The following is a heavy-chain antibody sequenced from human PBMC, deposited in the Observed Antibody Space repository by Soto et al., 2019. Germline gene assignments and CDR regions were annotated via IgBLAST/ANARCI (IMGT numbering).Heavy chain of an antibody. Sequence: QVQLVQSGAELKKPGSSVKVSCRASGATFSISVFNWVRQAPGQGLEWMGGIISIFGTPNYSQKFQGRVTITADESTSTGYMELNHLRSDDTAIYYCARHLGGGYEPGDYWCQGTQVTVSS. J-gene: IGHJ4*02. V-gene: IGHV1-69*12. D-gene: IGHD5-12*01. CDR3: ARHLGGGYEPGDY. CDR2: IISIFGTP. CDR1: GATFSISV.